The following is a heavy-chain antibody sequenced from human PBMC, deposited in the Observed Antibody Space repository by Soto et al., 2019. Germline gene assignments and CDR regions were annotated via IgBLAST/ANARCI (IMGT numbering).Heavy chain of an antibody. CDR1: GFTFSSYA. J-gene: IGHJ6*02. CDR2: IWYDGSNK. CDR3: ARDLMVDAILQYYYYYGMDV. D-gene: IGHD2-8*01. V-gene: IGHV3-33*08. Sequence: PGGSLRLSCAASGFTFSSYAMHWVRQAPGKGLEWVAVIWYDGSNKYYADYVKGRFTISRDNSKNTLYLQMNSLRAEDTAGYYCARDLMVDAILQYYYYYGMDVWGQGTTVNVSS.